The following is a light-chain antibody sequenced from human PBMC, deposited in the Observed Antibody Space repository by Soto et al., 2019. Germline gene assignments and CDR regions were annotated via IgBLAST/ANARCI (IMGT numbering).Light chain of an antibody. J-gene: IGKJ4*01. CDR3: QQRSNWPPFT. CDR1: QSVSSY. CDR2: DAS. Sequence: EIVLTQSPATLSLSPWERATLSCRASQSVSSYLAWYQQKPGQAPRLLIYDASNRATGIPARFSGSGSGTDFTLTISSREPEDFAVYYCQQRSNWPPFTFGGGTKVEIK. V-gene: IGKV3-11*01.